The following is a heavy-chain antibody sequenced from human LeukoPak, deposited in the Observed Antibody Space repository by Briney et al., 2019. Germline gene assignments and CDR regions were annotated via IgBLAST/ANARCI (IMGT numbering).Heavy chain of an antibody. J-gene: IGHJ4*02. CDR3: ARDYYDSSGYYYAL. Sequence: SETLSLTCTVSGGSISNGAYYWSWIRHHPEKGLEWIGYIYFSGTTNYNPSLKSRVTMSIDTSKNQFSLKLSSVTAADTAVYYCARDYYDSSGYYYALWGQGTLVTVSS. CDR1: GGSISNGAYY. V-gene: IGHV4-61*08. CDR2: IYFSGTT. D-gene: IGHD3-22*01.